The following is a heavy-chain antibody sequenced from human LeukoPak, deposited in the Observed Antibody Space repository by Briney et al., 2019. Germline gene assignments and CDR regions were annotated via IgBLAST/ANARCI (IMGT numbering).Heavy chain of an antibody. V-gene: IGHV3-21*01. D-gene: IGHD3-10*01. Sequence: GGSLRLSCAASGFIFNTYSMNWVRQAPGKGLEWASSISSTTSYIFYADSVKGRFTISRDNAKHSLYLQMTSLRAEDTAVYYCARPLSSGSPQGLPTSPHLDYWGQGTLVTVSS. CDR2: ISSTTSYI. J-gene: IGHJ4*02. CDR3: ARPLSSGSPQGLPTSPHLDY. CDR1: GFIFNTYS.